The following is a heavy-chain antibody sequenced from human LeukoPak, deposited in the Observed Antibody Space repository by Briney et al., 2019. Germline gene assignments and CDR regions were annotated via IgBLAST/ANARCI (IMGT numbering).Heavy chain of an antibody. V-gene: IGHV1-18*01. CDR3: ARTDYGSGSYYNINY. CDR2: ISAYNGNT. J-gene: IGHJ4*02. D-gene: IGHD3-10*01. Sequence: GASVKVSCKASGYTFTSYGISWVRQAPGQGLEWMGWISAYNGNTNYAQKLQGRVTMTTDTSTSTAYMELRSLRSDDTAVYYRARTDYGSGSYYNINYWGQGTLVTVSS. CDR1: GYTFTSYG.